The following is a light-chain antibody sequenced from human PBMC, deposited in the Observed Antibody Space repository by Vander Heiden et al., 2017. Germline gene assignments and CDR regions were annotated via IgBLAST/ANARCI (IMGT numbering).Light chain of an antibody. CDR2: AAS. J-gene: IGKJ1*01. CDR1: QSISSY. Sequence: DIEMTQSPSSLDASVGDRVTITCRASQSISSYLNWYQQKPGKAPKLLIYAASSLQSGVPSRFSGSGSGTDFTLTISSLQPEDFATYYCQQSYSTPWTFGQGTKVEIK. CDR3: QQSYSTPWT. V-gene: IGKV1-39*01.